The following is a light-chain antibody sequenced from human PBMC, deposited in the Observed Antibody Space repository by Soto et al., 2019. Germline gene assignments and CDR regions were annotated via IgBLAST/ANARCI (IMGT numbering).Light chain of an antibody. CDR3: QLRSNWPPTWT. Sequence: EIVLTQSPATLSLSPGERATLSCMASQSISSYLAWYQHKPGQAPRLLIYDASTRAAGIPARFSGSGSGTDFTLTISSLEPEDFAVYFCQLRSNWPPTWTFGQGTKVEVK. CDR2: DAS. V-gene: IGKV3-11*01. CDR1: QSISSY. J-gene: IGKJ1*01.